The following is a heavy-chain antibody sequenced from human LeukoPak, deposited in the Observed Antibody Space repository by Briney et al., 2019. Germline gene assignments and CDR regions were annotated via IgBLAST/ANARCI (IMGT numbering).Heavy chain of an antibody. Sequence: GGSLRLSCAASGFTFSSYAMHWVRQAPGKGLEWVAVISYDGSNKYYADSVKGRFTISRDNSKNTLYLQMNSLRAEDTAVYYCARGGYYDSSGPCDYWGQGTLVTVSS. J-gene: IGHJ4*02. V-gene: IGHV3-30-3*01. D-gene: IGHD3-22*01. CDR1: GFTFSSYA. CDR3: ARGGYYDSSGPCDY. CDR2: ISYDGSNK.